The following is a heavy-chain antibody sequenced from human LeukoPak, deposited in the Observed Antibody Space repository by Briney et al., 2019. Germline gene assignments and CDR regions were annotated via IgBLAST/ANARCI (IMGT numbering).Heavy chain of an antibody. V-gene: IGHV3-33*05. J-gene: IGHJ4*02. CDR1: RFIFSVYG. CDR3: VRDGVGAPPFDY. Sequence: GGSLRLSCVASRFIFSVYGMHWVRQAPGKGLEWVAFMSYDENTEYYIDSVKGRFTISRDNAKNTLFLQMNSLRAEDTAVYYCVRDGVGAPPFDYWGQGALVTVSS. CDR2: MSYDENTE. D-gene: IGHD1-26*01.